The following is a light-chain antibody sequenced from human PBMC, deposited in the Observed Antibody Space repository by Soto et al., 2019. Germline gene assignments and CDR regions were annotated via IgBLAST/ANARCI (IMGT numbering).Light chain of an antibody. V-gene: IGKV3-15*01. CDR2: GAS. CDR3: QQYNNWPLT. CDR1: QSVNSN. J-gene: IGKJ4*01. Sequence: EIAMTQSPATLSVSPGERATLSCRASQSVNSNLAWYQQKPGQAPRLLICGASTRATGIPARFSGSGSGTEFTVTISSLQSEDFAVYYCQQYNNWPLTFGGGTKVEIK.